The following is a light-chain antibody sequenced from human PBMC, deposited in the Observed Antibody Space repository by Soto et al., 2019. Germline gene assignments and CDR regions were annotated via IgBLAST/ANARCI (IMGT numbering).Light chain of an antibody. J-gene: IGKJ1*01. V-gene: IGKV1-39*01. CDR1: QSISDY. CDR3: QQYYSYPPT. Sequence: DIQVTQSPASVSASVGDRVTITCRTSQSISDYLNWYQQQPGKAPKLLIYGAHTLQSGVPTRFSGSGSGTDFTLTISCLQSENFATYYCQQYYSYPPTFGQGTKVDIK. CDR2: GAH.